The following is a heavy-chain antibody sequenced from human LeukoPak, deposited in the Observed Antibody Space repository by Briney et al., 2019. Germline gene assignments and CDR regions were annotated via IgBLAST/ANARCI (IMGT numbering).Heavy chain of an antibody. V-gene: IGHV3-30*02. J-gene: IGHJ3*02. D-gene: IGHD3-10*01. CDR1: GFTFSKYG. CDR2: IRYDGSNK. Sequence: GRSLRLSCAASGFTFSKYGMHWVRQAPGKGLEWVAFIRYDGSNKYYADSVKGRFTISRDNSKNTLYLQMNSLRAEDTAVYYCARGTLWFGELSPRTFDIWGQGTMVTVSS. CDR3: ARGTLWFGELSPRTFDI.